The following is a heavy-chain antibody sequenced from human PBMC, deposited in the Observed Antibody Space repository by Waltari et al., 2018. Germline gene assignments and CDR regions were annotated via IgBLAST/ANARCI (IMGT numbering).Heavy chain of an antibody. CDR3: ARAPDAFDI. V-gene: IGHV3-48*04. CDR1: GFTFSRYS. Sequence: EVQLVESGGGLVQPGGSLRLSCAASGFTFSRYSMNWVRQAPGKGLEWVSYISSSSSTIYYADSVKGRFTISRDNAKNALYLQMNSLRAEDTAVYYCARAPDAFDIGGQGTMVTVSS. CDR2: ISSSSSTI. J-gene: IGHJ3*02.